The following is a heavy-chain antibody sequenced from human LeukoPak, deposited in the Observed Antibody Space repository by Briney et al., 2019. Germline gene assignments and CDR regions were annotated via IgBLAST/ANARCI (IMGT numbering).Heavy chain of an antibody. V-gene: IGHV3-23*01. CDR1: GFTFSSYA. CDR2: ISGSGGST. CDR3: AKISVVVVPAATPYYFDY. Sequence: GGPLRLSCAASGFTFSSYAMSWVRQAPGKGLEWVSAISGSGGSTYYADSVKGRCTISRDNSKNTLYLQMNSLRAEDTAVYYCAKISVVVVPAATPYYFDYWGQGTLVTVSS. D-gene: IGHD2-2*01. J-gene: IGHJ4*02.